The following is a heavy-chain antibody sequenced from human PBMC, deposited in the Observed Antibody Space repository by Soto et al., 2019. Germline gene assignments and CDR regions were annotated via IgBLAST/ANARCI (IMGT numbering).Heavy chain of an antibody. D-gene: IGHD4-4*01. CDR1: GFIFSSYG. J-gene: IGHJ4*02. CDR2: ICFDGSNK. Sequence: QVQLVDSGGGMVQPGRSLRLSCAASGFIFSSYGMHWVRQAPGKGLEWVAGICFDGSNKYYADSVKGRFTISRYNSRNTLDLQMNGLRVEDTAGYYCARDAKSVETTVGFDYWGEGTLVTVSS. V-gene: IGHV3-33*01. CDR3: ARDAKSVETTVGFDY.